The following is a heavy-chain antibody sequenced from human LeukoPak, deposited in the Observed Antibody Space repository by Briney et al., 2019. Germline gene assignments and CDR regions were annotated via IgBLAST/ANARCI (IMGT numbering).Heavy chain of an antibody. CDR2: ISGSGGSI. CDR3: AKDGALLRWPVYYFDY. D-gene: IGHD4-23*01. Sequence: GGSLRLSCAASGFTFSSYAMSWVRQAPGTGLEWVSAISGSGGSIFYADSVKGRFTISRDNSKKTLYMQMNSLRAEDTAVYYCAKDGALLRWPVYYFDYWGQGTLVTVSS. V-gene: IGHV3-23*01. J-gene: IGHJ4*02. CDR1: GFTFSSYA.